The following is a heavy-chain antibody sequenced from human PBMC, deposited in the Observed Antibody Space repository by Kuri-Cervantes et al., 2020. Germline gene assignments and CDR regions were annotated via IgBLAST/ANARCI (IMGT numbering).Heavy chain of an antibody. CDR2: IYYSGST. Sequence: LRLSCTVSGGSISSGGHYWSWIRQHPGKGLEWIGYIYYSGSTYYNPSLKSRVTISVDTSKNQFSLKLSSVTAADTAVYYCARGEDLLRFLECYQNWGQGTLVTVSS. CDR3: ARGEDLLRFLECYQN. CDR1: GGSISSGGHY. D-gene: IGHD3-3*01. J-gene: IGHJ4*02. V-gene: IGHV4-31*03.